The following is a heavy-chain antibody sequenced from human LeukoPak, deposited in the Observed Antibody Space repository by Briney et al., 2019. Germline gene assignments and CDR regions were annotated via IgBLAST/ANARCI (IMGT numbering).Heavy chain of an antibody. CDR3: IKERTGTYSFDY. CDR1: GFTLSSYS. D-gene: IGHD7-27*01. J-gene: IGHJ4*02. CDR2: SGGAT. V-gene: IGHV3-64D*09. Sequence: GGSLRLSCSASGFTLSSYSMHWVRQAPGKGLEYVSTSGGATYYADSVKGRFTISRDNAKNTLYLQMSSLRAEDTAVYYCIKERTGTYSFDYWGQGTLVTVSS.